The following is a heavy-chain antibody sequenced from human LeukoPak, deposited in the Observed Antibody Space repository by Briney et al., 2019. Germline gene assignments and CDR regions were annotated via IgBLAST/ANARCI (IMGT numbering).Heavy chain of an antibody. CDR1: GGSFSGYY. CDR3: ARGYGDYGS. D-gene: IGHD4-17*01. J-gene: IGHJ5*02. Sequence: SETLSLTCAVYGGSFSGYYWSWIRQPPGKGLEWIGEINHSGSTNYNPSLKSRVTISVDRSKNQFSLKLSSVTAADTAVYYCARGYGDYGSWGQGTLVTVSS. V-gene: IGHV4-34*01. CDR2: INHSGST.